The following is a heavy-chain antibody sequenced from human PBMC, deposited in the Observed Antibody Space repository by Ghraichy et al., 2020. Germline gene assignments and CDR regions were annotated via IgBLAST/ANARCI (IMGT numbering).Heavy chain of an antibody. Sequence: SETLSLTCAVYGGSFSGYYWSWIRQPPGQGLEWIGEINHSGSTNYNPSLKSRVTISVDTSKNQFSLTLSSVTAADTAVYYCARGLALRGSFFPYYFDYWGQGTLVTVSS. V-gene: IGHV4-34*01. CDR1: GGSFSGYY. D-gene: IGHD1-26*01. CDR3: ARGLALRGSFFPYYFDY. CDR2: INHSGST. J-gene: IGHJ4*02.